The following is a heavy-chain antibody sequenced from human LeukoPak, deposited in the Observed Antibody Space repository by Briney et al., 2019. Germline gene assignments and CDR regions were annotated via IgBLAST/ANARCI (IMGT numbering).Heavy chain of an antibody. Sequence: PSETLSLTCTVSGYSISSGYYWGWIRQPPGKGLEWIGSIYHSGSTYYNPSLKSRVTISVDTSKNQFSLKLSSVTAADTAVYYCARLTHVAVTALGNWFDPWGRGTLVTVSS. CDR2: IYHSGST. CDR3: ARLTHVAVTALGNWFDP. V-gene: IGHV4-38-2*02. D-gene: IGHD2-21*02. CDR1: GYSISSGYY. J-gene: IGHJ5*02.